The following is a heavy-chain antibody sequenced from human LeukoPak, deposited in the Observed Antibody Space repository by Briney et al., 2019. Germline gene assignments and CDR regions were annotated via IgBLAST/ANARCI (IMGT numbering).Heavy chain of an antibody. CDR2: MNPNSGNT. D-gene: IGHD3-3*01. CDR1: GYTFTSYD. Sequence: SVKVSCKASGYTFTSYDINWVRQATGQGLEWMGWMNPNSGNTGYAQKFQGRVTMTRNTPISTAYMELSSLRSEDTAVYYCARTRPKRLRFWGMDVWGKGTTVTVSS. V-gene: IGHV1-8*01. J-gene: IGHJ6*04. CDR3: ARTRPKRLRFWGMDV.